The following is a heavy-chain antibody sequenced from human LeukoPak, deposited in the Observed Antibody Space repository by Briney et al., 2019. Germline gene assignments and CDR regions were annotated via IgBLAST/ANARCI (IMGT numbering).Heavy chain of an antibody. CDR3: ARTLVGYCSSTSCLDWYFDL. CDR2: IYYSGST. D-gene: IGHD2-2*03. V-gene: IGHV4-59*08. J-gene: IGHJ2*01. CDR1: GGSISSYY. Sequence: KPSETLSLTCTVSGGSISSYYWSWIRQPPGKGLEWIGYIYYSGSTNYNPSLKSRVTISVDTSKNQFSLKLSSVTAADTAVYYCARTLVGYCSSTSCLDWYFDLWGRGTLVTVSS.